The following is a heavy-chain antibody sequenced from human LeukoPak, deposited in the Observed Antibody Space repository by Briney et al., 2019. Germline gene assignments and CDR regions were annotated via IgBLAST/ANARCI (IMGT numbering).Heavy chain of an antibody. CDR2: IYYSGST. CDR1: GGSISSYY. CDR3: ARGDYSDSPVDY. D-gene: IGHD4-11*01. J-gene: IGHJ4*02. Sequence: PWETLSLTCTVSGGSISSYYWSWVRQPPGKGLEWIGYIYYSGSTNYNPSLKSRVTISVDTSKNQFSLKLSSVTAADTAVYYCARGDYSDSPVDYWGQGTLVTVSS. V-gene: IGHV4-59*01.